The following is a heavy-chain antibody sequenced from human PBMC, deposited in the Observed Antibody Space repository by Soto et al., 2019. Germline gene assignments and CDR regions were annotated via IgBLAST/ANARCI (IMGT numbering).Heavy chain of an antibody. J-gene: IGHJ4*02. CDR2: INPDNANT. D-gene: IGHD2-15*01. CDR1: GYTFISRA. V-gene: IGHV1-3*01. CDR3: ARDPGSGHYFDY. Sequence: QVQLVQSGAEVKKPGASVKISCEASGYTFISRALHWVRQAPGQGLEWLGWINPDNANTKYSQNFQGRVTFTRDTSATTAYMELSSLRSEDTAVYFCARDPGSGHYFDYWGQGTLVTVSS.